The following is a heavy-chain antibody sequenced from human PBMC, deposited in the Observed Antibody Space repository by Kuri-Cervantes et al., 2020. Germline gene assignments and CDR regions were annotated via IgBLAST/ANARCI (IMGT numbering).Heavy chain of an antibody. J-gene: IGHJ6*02. CDR3: ARGNGDITGTTRGMDV. Sequence: AGSLRLSCTVSGGSISSYYWSWIRQPPGKGLEWIGYIYYSGSTNYNPSLKSRVTISVDTSKNQFSLKLSSVTAADTAVYYCARGNGDITGTTRGMDVWGQGTTVTVSS. V-gene: IGHV4-59*01. CDR1: GGSISSYY. D-gene: IGHD1-7*01. CDR2: IYYSGST.